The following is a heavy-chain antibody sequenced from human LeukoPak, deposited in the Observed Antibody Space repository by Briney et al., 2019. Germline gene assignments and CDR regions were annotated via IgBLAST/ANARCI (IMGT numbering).Heavy chain of an antibody. CDR3: ARDLLGGHDY. D-gene: IGHD2-15*01. CDR1: GFTFSSYS. J-gene: IGHJ4*02. CDR2: ISSSSSYI. V-gene: IGHV3-21*01. Sequence: PGGSLRLSCAASGFTFSSYSMNWVRQAPGKGLEWVSSISSSSSYIYYADPVKGRFTISRDNAKNSLYLQMNSLRAEDTAVYYCARDLLGGHDYWGQGTLVTVSS.